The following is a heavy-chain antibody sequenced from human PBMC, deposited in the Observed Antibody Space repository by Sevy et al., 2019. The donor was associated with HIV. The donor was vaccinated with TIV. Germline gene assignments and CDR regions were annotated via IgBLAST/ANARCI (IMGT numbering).Heavy chain of an antibody. CDR2: IRTAPYGGAT. J-gene: IGHJ4*02. Sequence: GGSLRLSCSTSGFTFRGYAISWVRQAPGKGLEWVGLIRTAPYGGATEYGASVKGRFSLPRDDSKSIAYLQMNSLYTEDTAVYYCSRWGSDYIRDYWGQGTLVTVSS. CDR3: SRWGSDYIRDY. V-gene: IGHV3-49*04. CDR1: GFTFRGYA. D-gene: IGHD4-17*01.